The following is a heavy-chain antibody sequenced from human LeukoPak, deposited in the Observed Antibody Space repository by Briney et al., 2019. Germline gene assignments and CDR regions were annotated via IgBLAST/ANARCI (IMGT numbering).Heavy chain of an antibody. D-gene: IGHD2-15*01. CDR1: GVSISSSNSY. J-gene: IGHJ4*02. CDR2: IYYSGNT. CDR3: ARVSGYCSGGSCQHSVDY. V-gene: IGHV4-39*01. Sequence: ASETLSLTCTVSGVSISSSNSYWGWIRQPPGKGLEWIGSIYYSGNTYYNASLKSQVSISIDTSKNQFSLKLTSVTAADTAVYYCARVSGYCSGGSCQHSVDYWGQGTLVTVSS.